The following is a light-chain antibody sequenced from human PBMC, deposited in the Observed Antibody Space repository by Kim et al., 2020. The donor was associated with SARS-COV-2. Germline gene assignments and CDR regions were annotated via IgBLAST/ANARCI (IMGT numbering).Light chain of an antibody. Sequence: VTISSTGSSSTIGAGYDVHWYQQLXGTAPKLLIYGNSNRPSGVPDRFSGSKSGTSASLAITGLQAEDEADYYCHSYDSSLSEVFGTGTKVTVL. CDR1: SSTIGAGYD. V-gene: IGLV1-40*01. CDR2: GNS. J-gene: IGLJ1*01. CDR3: HSYDSSLSEV.